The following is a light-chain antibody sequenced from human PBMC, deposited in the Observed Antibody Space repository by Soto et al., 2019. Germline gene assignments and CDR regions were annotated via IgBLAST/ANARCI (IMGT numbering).Light chain of an antibody. CDR1: STDVGRYNY. CDR3: TSYTSDSTYV. V-gene: IGLV2-14*01. CDR2: DVS. J-gene: IGLJ1*01. Sequence: QSVLTQPASVSGSPGQSIIISCTRTSTDVGRYNYVSWYQQHPGKAPKLMVYDVSNRPSWVSNRFSGSKSGITASLTISGLQAEDEADYYCTSYTSDSTYVFGTGTKVTVL.